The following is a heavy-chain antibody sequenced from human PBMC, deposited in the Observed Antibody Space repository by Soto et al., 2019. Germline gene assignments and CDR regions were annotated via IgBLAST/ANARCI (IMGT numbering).Heavy chain of an antibody. CDR1: GYTFTRYY. Sequence: EGSVKGSFKASGYTFTRYYMHWVGQAPGQGVEWMGWINPNSGGTNYAQKFQGWVTMTRDTSISTAYMELSRLRSDDTAVYYCARDKGVVAASPSYYYMDVWGKGTTVTVSS. J-gene: IGHJ6*03. D-gene: IGHD2-15*01. V-gene: IGHV1-2*04. CDR2: INPNSGGT. CDR3: ARDKGVVAASPSYYYMDV.